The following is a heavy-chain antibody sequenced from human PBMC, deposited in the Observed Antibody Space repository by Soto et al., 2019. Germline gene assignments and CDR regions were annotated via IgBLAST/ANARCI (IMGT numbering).Heavy chain of an antibody. CDR3: AREKYCSSTSCSWFDP. J-gene: IGHJ5*02. CDR1: GGSISSGDYY. D-gene: IGHD2-2*01. CDR2: IYYSGST. V-gene: IGHV4-31*03. Sequence: PSETLSLTCTVSGGSISSGDYYWSWIRQHPGKGLEWIGYIYYSGSTYYNPSLKSRLTISIDTSKNQFSLKLSSVTAADTAVYYCAREKYCSSTSCSWFDPWGQGTLVTVSS.